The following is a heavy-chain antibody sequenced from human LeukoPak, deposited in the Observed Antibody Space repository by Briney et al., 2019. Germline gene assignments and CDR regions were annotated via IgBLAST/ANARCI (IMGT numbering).Heavy chain of an antibody. CDR3: VKDSEDGITMIVVVMAGGLVD. D-gene: IGHD3-22*01. Sequence: GSLRLSCSASGFTFSSYAMHWVRQAPGKGLEYVSAISSNGGSTYYADSVKGRFTISRDNSKNTLYLQMSSLRAEDTAVYYCVKDSEDGITMIVVVMAGGLVDWGQGTLSPSPQ. CDR2: ISSNGGST. J-gene: IGHJ4*02. V-gene: IGHV3-64D*06. CDR1: GFTFSSYA.